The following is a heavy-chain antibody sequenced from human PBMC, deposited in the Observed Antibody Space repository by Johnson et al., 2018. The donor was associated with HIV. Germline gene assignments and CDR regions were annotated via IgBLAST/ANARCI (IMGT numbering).Heavy chain of an antibody. CDR2: IKSKTDGGTT. D-gene: IGHD2/OR15-2a*01. J-gene: IGHJ3*02. CDR3: TTDHYFLDALDI. V-gene: IGHV3-15*01. CDR1: GFTFSNAW. Sequence: EVQLVESGGGLVKPGGSLRLSCAASGFTFSNAWMSWVRQAPGKGLEWVGRIKSKTDGGTTAYAAPVKGRFTISRDDSKNTLYVQMKSLKTEDTAVYYCTTDHYFLDALDIWGQGTMVTVSS.